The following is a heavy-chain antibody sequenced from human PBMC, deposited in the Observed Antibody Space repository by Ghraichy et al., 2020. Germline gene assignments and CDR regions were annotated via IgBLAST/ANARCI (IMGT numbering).Heavy chain of an antibody. D-gene: IGHD2-2*01. CDR1: GGSISSYY. Sequence: SETLSLTCTVSGGSISSYYWSWIRQPPGKGLEWIGYIYTSGSTNYNPSLKSRVTISVDTSKNQFSLKLSSVTAADTAVYYCARLGGDAMPWYFDLWGRGTLVTVSS. V-gene: IGHV4-4*09. CDR3: ARLGGDAMPWYFDL. CDR2: IYTSGST. J-gene: IGHJ2*01.